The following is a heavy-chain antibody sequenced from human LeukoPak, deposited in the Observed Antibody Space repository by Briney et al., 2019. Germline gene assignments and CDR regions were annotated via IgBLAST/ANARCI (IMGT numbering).Heavy chain of an antibody. CDR2: IGAYNGNT. V-gene: IGHV1-18*01. CDR1: GYTFTSYG. J-gene: IGHJ4*02. CDR3: ARDSPIEYSSSSNFDY. D-gene: IGHD6-6*01. Sequence: ASVKVSCKASGYTFTSYGISWVRQAPGQGLEWMGWIGAYNGNTNYAQKLQGRVTMTTDTSTSTAYMELRSLRSDDTAVYYCARDSPIEYSSSSNFDYWGQGTLVTVSS.